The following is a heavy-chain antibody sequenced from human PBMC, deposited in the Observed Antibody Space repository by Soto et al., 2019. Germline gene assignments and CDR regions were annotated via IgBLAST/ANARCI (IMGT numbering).Heavy chain of an antibody. CDR3: ARDKFPGATVTNIDY. V-gene: IGHV3-48*01. CDR1: GFTFSSYS. Sequence: EVQLVESGGGLVQPGGSLRLSCAASGFTFSSYSMNWVRQAPGKGLEWVSYISSSSSTIYYADSVKGRFTISRDNAKNSLYLQMNSLRVEDTAVYYCARDKFPGATVTNIDYWGQGTLVTVSS. CDR2: ISSSSSTI. J-gene: IGHJ4*02. D-gene: IGHD4-17*01.